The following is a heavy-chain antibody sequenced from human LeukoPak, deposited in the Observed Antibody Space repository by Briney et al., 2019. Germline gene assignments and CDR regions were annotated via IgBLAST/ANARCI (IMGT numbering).Heavy chain of an antibody. V-gene: IGHV3-23*01. Sequence: GGSLRLSCAASGFTFTSYAMSWVRQTPGKGLEWVSTFSGSVDTTYYADSVKGRFTISRDNSKNTLDLQMNSLGAEDTAVYYCAKATLPTCGGARCYYFDNWGLGTLVTVSS. J-gene: IGHJ4*02. CDR2: FSGSVDTT. D-gene: IGHD2-15*01. CDR1: GFTFTSYA. CDR3: AKATLPTCGGARCYYFDN.